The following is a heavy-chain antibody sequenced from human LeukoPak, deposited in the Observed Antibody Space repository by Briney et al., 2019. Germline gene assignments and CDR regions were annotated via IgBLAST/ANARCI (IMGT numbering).Heavy chain of an antibody. CDR1: GGSISSSSYY. D-gene: IGHD2-2*01. Sequence: SETLSLTCTVSGGSISSSSYYWGWIRQPPGRGLGWIVSIYYSGRAYYNPSLKSRVTISVDTSKNQFSLKLSSVTAADTAVYYCARRKEDIVVVPAANLHYYYYMDGWGKGTTVTVSS. CDR3: ARRKEDIVVVPAANLHYYYYMDG. V-gene: IGHV4-39*07. J-gene: IGHJ6*03. CDR2: IYYSGRA.